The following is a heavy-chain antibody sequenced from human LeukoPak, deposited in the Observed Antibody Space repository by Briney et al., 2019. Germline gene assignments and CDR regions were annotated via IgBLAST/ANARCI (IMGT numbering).Heavy chain of an antibody. Sequence: SETLSLTCAVSGGSISSGGYSWSWIRQPPGKGLEWIGYIYHSGSTYYNPSLKSRVTISVDTSKNQFSLKLSSVTAADTAVYYCARDGGAVAGPRDAFDIWGQGTMVTVSS. CDR2: IYHSGST. CDR3: ARDGGAVAGPRDAFDI. J-gene: IGHJ3*02. CDR1: GGSISSGGYS. V-gene: IGHV4-30-2*01. D-gene: IGHD6-19*01.